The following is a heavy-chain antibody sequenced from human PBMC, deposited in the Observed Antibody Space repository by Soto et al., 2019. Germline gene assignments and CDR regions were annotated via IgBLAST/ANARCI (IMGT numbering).Heavy chain of an antibody. CDR3: ARHSDCSGGSCYSEYFAVGNWFDP. V-gene: IGHV4-39*01. CDR1: GGSISSGRYY. CDR2: IYYSGST. J-gene: IGHJ5*02. Sequence: QLQLQESGPGLVKPSETLSLTCTVSGGSISSGRYYRGWIRQPPGKGLEWIGSIYYSGSTYSNPSLKSRVTIFVDTSKNQFSLRLSSVTAADTAVYYCARHSDCSGGSCYSEYFAVGNWFDPWGQGTLVTVSS. D-gene: IGHD2-15*01.